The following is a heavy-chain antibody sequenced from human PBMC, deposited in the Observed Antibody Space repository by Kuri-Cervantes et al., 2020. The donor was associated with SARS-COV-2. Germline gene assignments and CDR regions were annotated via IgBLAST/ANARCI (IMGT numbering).Heavy chain of an antibody. Sequence: GGSLRLSCAASGFTFSDYYMSWIRQAPGKGLEWVSSISSSSSYTNYADSVKGRFTISRDNAKNSLYLQMNSLRAEDTAVYYCAIGRGVRGVPLGQFDHWGQGTLVTVSS. D-gene: IGHD3-10*01. CDR2: ISSSSSYT. V-gene: IGHV3-11*06. CDR1: GFTFSDYY. J-gene: IGHJ4*02. CDR3: AIGRGVRGVPLGQFDH.